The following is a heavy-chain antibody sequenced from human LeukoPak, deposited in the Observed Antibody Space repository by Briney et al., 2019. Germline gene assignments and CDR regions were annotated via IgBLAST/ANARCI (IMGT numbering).Heavy chain of an antibody. V-gene: IGHV3-23*01. CDR2: ISGSAYST. Sequence: PGGSLRLSCAASGFTFSSYAMTWVRQAPGKGLEWISAISGSAYSTSYADPVKGRFTISRDNSKNTLYLQMNSLRAEDTAIYYCARNTSGFKLGDAFDIWGQGTMVTVSS. CDR1: GFTFSSYA. J-gene: IGHJ3*02. D-gene: IGHD1-14*01. CDR3: ARNTSGFKLGDAFDI.